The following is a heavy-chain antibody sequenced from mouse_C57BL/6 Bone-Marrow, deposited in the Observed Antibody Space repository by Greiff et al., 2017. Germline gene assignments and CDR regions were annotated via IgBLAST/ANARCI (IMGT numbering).Heavy chain of an antibody. CDR2: IYPRSGNT. D-gene: IGHD4-1*01. CDR1: GYTFTSYG. CDR3: ARRTGTDY. J-gene: IGHJ2*01. V-gene: IGHV1-81*01. Sequence: VQLVESGAELARPGASVKLSCKASGYTFTSYGISWVKQRTGQGLEWIGEIYPRSGNTYYNEKFKGKATLTADKSSSTAYMERRSLTSEDAAVYFCARRTGTDYGGQGTTLTVSS.